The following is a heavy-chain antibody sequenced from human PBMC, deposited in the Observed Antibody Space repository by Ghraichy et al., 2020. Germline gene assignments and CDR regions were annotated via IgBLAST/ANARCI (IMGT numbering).Heavy chain of an antibody. CDR3: ATYYYGSGSLTYFDY. CDR1: GGSFSGYY. J-gene: IGHJ4*02. D-gene: IGHD3-10*01. CDR2: INHSGST. Sequence: SETLSLTCAVYGGSFSGYYWSWIRQPPGKGLEWIGEINHSGSTNYNPSLKSRVTISVDTSKNQFSLKLSSVTAADTAVYYCATYYYGSGSLTYFDYWGQGTLVTVSS. V-gene: IGHV4-34*01.